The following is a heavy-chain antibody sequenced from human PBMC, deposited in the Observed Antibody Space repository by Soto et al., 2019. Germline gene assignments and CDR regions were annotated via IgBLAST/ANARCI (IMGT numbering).Heavy chain of an antibody. V-gene: IGHV3-15*07. CDR2: IKSKAAGGAI. CDR3: TTDGAFGGVVVAFHL. CDR1: GFSFSEAW. J-gene: IGHJ3*01. Sequence: EVQMVESGGGLVKPGGSLRLSCAVSGFSFSEAWMNWVRQAPGKGLEWVGRIKSKAAGGAIDHAAPVKGRFTISRDDSKDALYLQINGLKTEDTAVYYCTTDGAFGGVVVAFHLWGLGTLLTVSS. D-gene: IGHD3-10*01.